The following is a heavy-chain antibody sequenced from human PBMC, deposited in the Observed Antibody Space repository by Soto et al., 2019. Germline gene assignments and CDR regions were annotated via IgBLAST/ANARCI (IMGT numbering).Heavy chain of an antibody. CDR2: IYTSGST. Sequence: SETLSLTCTVSGGSVSSSSYFWSWIRQPPGKGLEWIGYIYTSGSTNYNPSLKSRVTISLDTSKNQFSLKLNSVTPADTAVYYCARDANDFDPWGQGTLVTVSS. D-gene: IGHD1-1*01. CDR1: GGSVSSSSYF. CDR3: ARDANDFDP. V-gene: IGHV4-61*01. J-gene: IGHJ5*02.